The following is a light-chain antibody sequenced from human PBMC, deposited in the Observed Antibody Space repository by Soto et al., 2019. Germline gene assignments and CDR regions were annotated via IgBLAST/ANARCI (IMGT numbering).Light chain of an antibody. CDR3: SFYRVGGSYV. CDR1: SSDVGRHNA. J-gene: IGLJ1*01. CDR2: DVS. Sequence: QSVLTQPASVSGSPGQSITISCSGTSSDVGRHNAVSWYQQHPGKVPQLMIYDVSIRPSGISDRLSASKSGNMASLTISGLQAEEEAAYYCSFYRVGGSYVFGTGTKLTVL. V-gene: IGLV2-14*03.